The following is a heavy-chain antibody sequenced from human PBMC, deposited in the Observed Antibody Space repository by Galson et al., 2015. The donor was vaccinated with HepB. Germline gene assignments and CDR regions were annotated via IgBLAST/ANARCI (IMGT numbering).Heavy chain of an antibody. CDR1: GYTFTGYY. J-gene: IGHJ4*02. CDR2: INPNTGGT. V-gene: IGHV1-2*06. D-gene: IGHD3-10*01. Sequence: SVKVSCKASGYTFTGYYIHWLRQAPGQGLEWMGRINPNTGGTNYAQKFQGRFTMTRDTSISTAYMELSRLRSDDTAVYYCAKIDYYASPARDYWGQGTLVTVSS. CDR3: AKIDYYASPARDY.